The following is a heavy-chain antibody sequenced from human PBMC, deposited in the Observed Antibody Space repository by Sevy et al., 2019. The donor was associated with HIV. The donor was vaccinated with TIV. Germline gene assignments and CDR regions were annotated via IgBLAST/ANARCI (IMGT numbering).Heavy chain of an antibody. V-gene: IGHV3-11*01. CDR3: ARDTPRPYGSGSYYNPPAEYFQH. J-gene: IGHJ1*01. CDR2: ISSSGSTI. CDR1: GFTFSDYY. Sequence: GGSLRLSCAASGFTFSDYYMSWIRQAPGKGLEWVSYISSSGSTIYYADSVKGRFTISRDNAKNSLYLQMNSLRAEDTAVYYCARDTPRPYGSGSYYNPPAEYFQHWGQGTLVTVSS. D-gene: IGHD3-10*01.